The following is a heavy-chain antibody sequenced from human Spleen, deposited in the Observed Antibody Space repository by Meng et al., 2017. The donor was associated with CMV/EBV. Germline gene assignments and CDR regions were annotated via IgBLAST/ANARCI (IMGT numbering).Heavy chain of an antibody. D-gene: IGHD6-6*01. CDR3: ARTNFYSSSPHDY. CDR2: IYYSGST. CDR1: GGSISSSNW. Sequence: GSLRLSCAVSGGSISSSNWWGWVRQSPGKGLEWIGSIYYSGSTYYNPSLKSRVTISVDTSKNQFSLKLSSVTAADTAVYYCARTNFYSSSPHDYWGQGTLVTVSS. V-gene: IGHV4-4*02. J-gene: IGHJ4*02.